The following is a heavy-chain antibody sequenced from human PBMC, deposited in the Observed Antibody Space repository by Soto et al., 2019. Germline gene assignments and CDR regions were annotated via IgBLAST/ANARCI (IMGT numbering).Heavy chain of an antibody. V-gene: IGHV3-53*01. CDR2: IDSGGST. CDR3: ARVRSAWYGPSLDY. J-gene: IGHJ4*02. D-gene: IGHD6-19*01. CDR1: EXTLSSYC. Sequence: GSLRLSCSASEXTLSSYCMHWVRQAPGKGLEWVSVIDSGGSTYCADSVKGRFTISRDNSKNSLYLQMNSMSAEDTAVYYCARVRSAWYGPSLDYWGQGTLVTVS.